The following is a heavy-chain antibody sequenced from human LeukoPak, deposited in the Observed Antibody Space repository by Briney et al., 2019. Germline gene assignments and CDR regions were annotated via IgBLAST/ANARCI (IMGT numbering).Heavy chain of an antibody. D-gene: IGHD2-15*01. CDR2: VHYNGAT. J-gene: IGHJ5*02. Sequence: SETLSLTCTVSGGSVTSTTYYWGWVRRPPGKGLEWVGVVHYNGATYYDPSLKSRVTMSIDTSENQFPLKVTSVTAADTAVYYCARRRVAATAGWFDPWGQGTLVTVSS. CDR1: GGSVTSTTYY. CDR3: ARRRVAATAGWFDP. V-gene: IGHV4-39*01.